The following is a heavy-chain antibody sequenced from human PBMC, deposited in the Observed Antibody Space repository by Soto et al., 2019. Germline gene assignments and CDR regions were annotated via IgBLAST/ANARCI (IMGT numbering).Heavy chain of an antibody. CDR1: GFSLSTSGMC. J-gene: IGHJ6*02. Sequence: SGPTLENPTQTLTLSCTFSGFSLSTSGMCVSWIRQPPGKALEWLALIDWDDDKYYSTSLKTRLTISKDTSKNQVVLTMTNMDPVDTATYYCARIALDTAMVTFDYYYGMDVWGQGTTVTVS. CDR2: IDWDDDK. D-gene: IGHD5-18*01. CDR3: ARIALDTAMVTFDYYYGMDV. V-gene: IGHV2-70*01.